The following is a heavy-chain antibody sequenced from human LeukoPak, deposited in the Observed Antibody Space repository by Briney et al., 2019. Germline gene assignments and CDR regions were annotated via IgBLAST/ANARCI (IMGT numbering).Heavy chain of an antibody. V-gene: IGHV1-3*01. D-gene: IGHD6-13*01. Sequence: GASVKVSCKTSGFTFSTYAIQWVRQAPGQRLEWMGWINGGDGNTKFSQKFQGRVTITRDTSASTAYMELSSLRSKDTAVYYCARGLAAANRGDFDPWGQGTLVTVSS. J-gene: IGHJ5*02. CDR3: ARGLAAANRGDFDP. CDR1: GFTFSTYA. CDR2: INGGDGNT.